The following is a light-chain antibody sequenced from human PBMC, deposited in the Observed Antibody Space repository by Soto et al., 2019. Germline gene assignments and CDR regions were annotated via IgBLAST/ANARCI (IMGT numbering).Light chain of an antibody. Sequence: EIVMTQSPLSLPVTPGEPASISCRSSQSLLHSDGYNCLDWYLQKPGQSPQLLMYLGSNRAPGVHGRCRGSGSGTDFTLTISRVEAEDVGVYYCMQALQTPPTFGQGTRVEI. CDR1: QSLLHSDGYNC. CDR2: LGS. J-gene: IGKJ1*01. V-gene: IGKV2-28*01. CDR3: MQALQTPPT.